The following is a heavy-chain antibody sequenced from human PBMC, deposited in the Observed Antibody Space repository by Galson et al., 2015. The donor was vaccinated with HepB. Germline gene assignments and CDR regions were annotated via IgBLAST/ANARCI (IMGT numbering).Heavy chain of an antibody. J-gene: IGHJ5*02. Sequence: SLRLSCAASGITFNDAWMNWVRQVPGKGLEWVGRIKSKADGGTVDPAAPVRGRFTISRDNSKNTLYLQMNSLRPEDTAVYYCARDPDSDYGSGSYYLLLGGWFDPWGQGTLVTVSS. CDR3: ARDPDSDYGSGSYYLLLGGWFDP. V-gene: IGHV3-15*07. D-gene: IGHD3-10*01. CDR2: IKSKADGGTV. CDR1: GITFNDAW.